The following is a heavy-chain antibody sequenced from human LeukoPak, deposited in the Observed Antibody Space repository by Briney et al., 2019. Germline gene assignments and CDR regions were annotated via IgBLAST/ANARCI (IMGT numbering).Heavy chain of an antibody. J-gene: IGHJ3*02. CDR2: IYSGGST. D-gene: IGHD3-10*01. CDR1: GFTVSSNY. CDR3: ARSLWFGELSAFDI. Sequence: GGSLRLSCAASGFTVSSNYMSWVRQAPGKGLEWVSVIYSGGSTYYADSVKGRFTISRDNSKNTLYLQMNSLRAEDTAVYYCARSLWFGELSAFDIWGQGTMVTVSS. V-gene: IGHV3-53*01.